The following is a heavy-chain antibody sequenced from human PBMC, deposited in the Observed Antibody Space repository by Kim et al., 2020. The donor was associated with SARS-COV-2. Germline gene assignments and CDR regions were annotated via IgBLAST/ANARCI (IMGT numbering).Heavy chain of an antibody. Sequence: GESLKISCKGSGYSFTSYWIGWVRQMPGKGLEWMGIIYPGDSDTRYSPSFQGQVTISADKSISTAYLQWSSLKASDTAMYYCARTGAYYDILTGYYFHPRLNGMDVWGQGTTVTVSS. CDR3: ARTGAYYDILTGYYFHPRLNGMDV. CDR1: GYSFTSYW. CDR2: IYPGDSDT. D-gene: IGHD3-9*01. J-gene: IGHJ6*02. V-gene: IGHV5-51*01.